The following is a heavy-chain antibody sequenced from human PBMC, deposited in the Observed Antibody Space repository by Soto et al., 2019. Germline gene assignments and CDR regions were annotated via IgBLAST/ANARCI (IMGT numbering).Heavy chain of an antibody. J-gene: IGHJ4*02. Sequence: PSETLSLTCTVSGGSINGYYWIWIRQPPGKRLEWIGYVYYSGETNCNPSLKSRVTISVDTSKNQFSLMLSSVTAADTAVYYCARGLYGGTYYFDYWGQGTLVTVSS. D-gene: IGHD4-17*01. CDR1: GGSINGYY. V-gene: IGHV4-59*01. CDR2: VYYSGET. CDR3: ARGLYGGTYYFDY.